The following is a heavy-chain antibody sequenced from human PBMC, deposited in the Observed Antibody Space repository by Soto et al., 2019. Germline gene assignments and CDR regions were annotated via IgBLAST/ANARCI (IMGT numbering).Heavy chain of an antibody. Sequence: EVQLVESGGGLVKPGGFLSLSCAASGFTFSSYNMNWVRQAPGKGLEWVSYISSSSTYIYYADSVKGRFTISRDNAKNSLYLQRNSLRDEDTAVYYCARGWPRDPWMHWGQGTLVTVSS. CDR2: ISSSSTYI. V-gene: IGHV3-21*01. CDR1: GFTFSSYN. CDR3: ARGWPRDPWMH. D-gene: IGHD2-2*03. J-gene: IGHJ4*02.